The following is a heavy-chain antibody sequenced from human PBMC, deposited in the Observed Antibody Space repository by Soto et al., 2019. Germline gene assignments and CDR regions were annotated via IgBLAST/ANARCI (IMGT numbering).Heavy chain of an antibody. CDR1: GFTFSSYA. D-gene: IGHD2-21*01. CDR2: ISGSGGST. CDR3: ATQAHGVTVGEGKIFDY. V-gene: IGHV3-23*01. J-gene: IGHJ4*02. Sequence: EVQLLESGGGLVQPGGSLRLSCAASGFTFSSYAMSWVRQAPGKGLEWVSAISGSGGSTYYADSVKGRFTISRDNSKNTLYLQMNSLRAEDTAVYYCATQAHGVTVGEGKIFDYWGQGTLVTVSS.